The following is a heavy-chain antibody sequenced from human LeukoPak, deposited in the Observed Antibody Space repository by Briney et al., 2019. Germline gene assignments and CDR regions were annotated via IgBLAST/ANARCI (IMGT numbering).Heavy chain of an antibody. V-gene: IGHV3-23*01. CDR1: GFTFSGFA. CDR3: AKDLGWIHFAY. Sequence: GGSLRLSCAASGFTFSGFAMSWVRQAPGKGLEWVSAISGSGGSTYYADSVKGRFTISRDNSKNTLYLQMNSLRAEDTAVYYCAKDLGWIHFAYWGQGTLVTVSS. CDR2: ISGSGGST. D-gene: IGHD5-18*01. J-gene: IGHJ4*02.